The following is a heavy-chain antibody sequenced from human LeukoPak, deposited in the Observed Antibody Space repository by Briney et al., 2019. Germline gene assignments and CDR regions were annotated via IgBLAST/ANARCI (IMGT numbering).Heavy chain of an antibody. CDR3: ARELRYFDWLLTEYYYGMDV. CDR2: IYYSGST. Sequence: SETLSLTCTVSGGSISSYYWSWIRQPPGKGLEWIGYIYYSGSTNHNPSLKSRVTISVDTSKNQFSLKLSSVTAADTAVYYCARELRYFDWLLTEYYYGMDVWGQGTTVTVSS. V-gene: IGHV4-59*01. D-gene: IGHD3-9*01. J-gene: IGHJ6*02. CDR1: GGSISSYY.